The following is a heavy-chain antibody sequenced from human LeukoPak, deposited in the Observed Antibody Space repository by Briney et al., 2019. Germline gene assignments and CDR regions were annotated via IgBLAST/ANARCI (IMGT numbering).Heavy chain of an antibody. D-gene: IGHD3-9*01. CDR2: IYYSGST. V-gene: IGHV4-59*01. Sequence: SETLSLTCTVSGGSISSYYWSWIRQPPGKGLEWIGYIYYSGSTNYNPSLKSRVTISVDTSKNQFSLKLSSVTAADTAVYYCATYYDILSGYTFDYWGQGTLVAVSS. CDR1: GGSISSYY. CDR3: ATYYDILSGYTFDY. J-gene: IGHJ4*02.